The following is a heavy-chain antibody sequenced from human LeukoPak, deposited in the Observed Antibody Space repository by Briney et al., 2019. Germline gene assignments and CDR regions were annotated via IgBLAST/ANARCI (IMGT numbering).Heavy chain of an antibody. CDR2: ISGGDIST. V-gene: IGHV3-23*01. D-gene: IGHD5-24*01. CDR1: GFTFSSYW. CDR3: AKSGCNRFDY. J-gene: IGHJ4*02. Sequence: GGSLRLSCAASGFTFSSYWMSWVRQAPGKGLEWVSNISGGDISTYYADSVKGRFTISRDNSKNTLYLQMNSLRADDTAVYFCAKSGCNRFDYWGQGTLVTVSS.